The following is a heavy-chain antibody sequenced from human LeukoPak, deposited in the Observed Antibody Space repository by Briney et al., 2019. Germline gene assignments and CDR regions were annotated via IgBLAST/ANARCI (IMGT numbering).Heavy chain of an antibody. CDR1: GGSISSGSYY. Sequence: SQTLSLTCTVSGGSISSGSYYWSWIRQPAGKGLGWIGRIYTSGSTNYNPSLKSRVTISVDTSKNQFSLKLSSVTAADTAVYYCAREKYYDFWSGYSNDAFDIWGQGTMVTVSS. V-gene: IGHV4-61*02. D-gene: IGHD3-3*01. J-gene: IGHJ3*02. CDR3: AREKYYDFWSGYSNDAFDI. CDR2: IYTSGST.